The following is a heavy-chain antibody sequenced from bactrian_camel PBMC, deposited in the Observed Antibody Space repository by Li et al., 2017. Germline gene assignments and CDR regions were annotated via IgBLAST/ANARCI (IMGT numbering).Heavy chain of an antibody. V-gene: IGHV3S1*01. CDR3: VKRGDNWYFGY. D-gene: IGHD7*01. CDR2: ISSGGSTI. J-gene: IGHJ6*01. CDR1: GFRFSGFW. Sequence: HVQLVESGGDLVQPGGSLRLSCTASGFRFSGFWMYWVRQAPGKGLEWVSVISSGGSTIVYADSVKGRFTISRDNAKNTVYLQMDTLKLEDTAVYHCVKRGDNWYFGYWGQGTQVTVS.